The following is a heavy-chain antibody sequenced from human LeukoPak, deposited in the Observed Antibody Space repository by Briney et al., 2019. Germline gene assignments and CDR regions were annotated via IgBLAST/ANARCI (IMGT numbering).Heavy chain of an antibody. CDR3: AGYSSGWFGAFHI. CDR1: GFTFSDYY. D-gene: IGHD6-19*01. J-gene: IGHJ3*02. Sequence: GGYLRLSCAASGFTFSDYYMSWIRQAPGKGLEWLSYIISTDGTIYYADSVKGRFTISRDNAKNSLYLQMNSLRAEDTAVYYCAGYSSGWFGAFHIWGQGTMVTVSS. V-gene: IGHV3-11*04. CDR2: IISTDGTI.